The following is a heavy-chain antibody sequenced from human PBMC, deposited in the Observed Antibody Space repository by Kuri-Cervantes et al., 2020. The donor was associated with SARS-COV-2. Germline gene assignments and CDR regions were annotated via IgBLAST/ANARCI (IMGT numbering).Heavy chain of an antibody. Sequence: ASVKVSCKASGYSFTSFGITWVRQAPGQGLEWMGWISAFNGNTNYAQKFRDRVALTTDTSTSIAYMELRTLRSDDTAVYYCARSDAVVYFGMDVWGQGTTVTVSS. CDR1: GYSFTSFG. J-gene: IGHJ6*02. CDR3: ARSDAVVYFGMDV. CDR2: ISAFNGNT. V-gene: IGHV1-18*01. D-gene: IGHD2-2*01.